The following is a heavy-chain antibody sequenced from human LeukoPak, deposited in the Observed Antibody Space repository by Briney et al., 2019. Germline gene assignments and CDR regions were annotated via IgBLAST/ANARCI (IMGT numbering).Heavy chain of an antibody. D-gene: IGHD5-24*01. Sequence: GGSLRLSCAASGFTFSAYWMTWVRQAPGKGLEWVANINEGGNSKYYVDSVRGRFTISRDKTKDLLHLQMSGLRAEDTAVYYCARVGKDGWDFDHWGQGTLVTVSS. CDR3: ARVGKDGWDFDH. V-gene: IGHV3-7*01. J-gene: IGHJ4*02. CDR2: INEGGNSK. CDR1: GFTFSAYW.